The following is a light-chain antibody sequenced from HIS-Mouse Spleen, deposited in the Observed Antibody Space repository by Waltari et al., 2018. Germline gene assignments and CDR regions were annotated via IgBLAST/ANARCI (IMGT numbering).Light chain of an antibody. V-gene: IGKV1-5*03. CDR1: QIISSW. CDR2: KAS. CDR3: QQYRT. J-gene: IGKJ1*01. Sequence: DIQMTQSPSTLSASVGDRVTIPCRASQIISSWLAWYQQKPGKAPKLLIYKASSLESGVPSRFSGSGSGTEFTLTISSLQPDDFATYYCQQYRTFGQGTKVEIK.